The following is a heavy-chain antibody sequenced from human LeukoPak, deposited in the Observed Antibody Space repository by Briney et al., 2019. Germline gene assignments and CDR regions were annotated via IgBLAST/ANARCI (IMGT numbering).Heavy chain of an antibody. D-gene: IGHD5-18*01. V-gene: IGHV3-7*03. CDR2: INHNGNVN. CDR1: GFTFSSYW. J-gene: IGHJ4*02. CDR3: AKDPRGGYSNGYSFDY. Sequence: GGSLRLSCAASGFTFSSYWMNWARQAPGKGLEWVASINHNGNVNYYVDSVKGRFTISRDNAKNSLYLQMSNLRAEDTAVYYCAKDPRGGYSNGYSFDYWGQGTLVTVSS.